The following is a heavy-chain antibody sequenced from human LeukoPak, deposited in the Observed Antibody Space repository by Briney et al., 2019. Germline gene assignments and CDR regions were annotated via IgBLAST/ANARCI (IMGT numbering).Heavy chain of an antibody. CDR1: GFTFSSYS. CDR2: ISSSSSYI. CDR3: ARVPDYGDYAHYYYYYYGMDV. Sequence: GGSLRLSCAASGFTFSSYSMNWVRQAPGKGLEWVSSISSSSSYIYYADSVKGRFTISRDNAKNSLYLQMNSLRAEDTAVYYCARVPDYGDYAHYYYYYYGMDVWGQGTTVTVSS. V-gene: IGHV3-21*01. D-gene: IGHD4-17*01. J-gene: IGHJ6*02.